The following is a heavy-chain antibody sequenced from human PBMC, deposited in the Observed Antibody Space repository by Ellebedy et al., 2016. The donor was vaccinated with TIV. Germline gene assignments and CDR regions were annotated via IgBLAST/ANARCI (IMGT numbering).Heavy chain of an antibody. D-gene: IGHD2-8*01. CDR3: ATVSGKYYFDS. CDR1: GFTFSGYT. J-gene: IGHJ4*02. Sequence: GESLKISXAASGFTFSGYTMNWVRQAPGKGLEWLAFISSSGSPIYYADSVKGRFTISRDNFKSTLFLQMNTLTAEDTAVYYCATVSGKYYFDSWGQGTLVTVSS. CDR2: ISSSGSPI. V-gene: IGHV3-48*01.